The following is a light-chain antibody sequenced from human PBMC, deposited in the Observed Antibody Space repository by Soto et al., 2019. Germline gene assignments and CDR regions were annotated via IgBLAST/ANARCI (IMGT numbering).Light chain of an antibody. CDR1: QSVSSSF. J-gene: IGKJ3*01. CDR2: GAS. Sequence: EIVLTQSPGTLSLSPGERTTLSCRASQSVSSSFLAWYQQRPGQAPRLLIFGASYRATGIPDRFSGSGSGTDFTLTISRLEPEDFAVYYCQHYGSSPPGFTFGPGTKVDSK. CDR3: QHYGSSPPGFT. V-gene: IGKV3-20*01.